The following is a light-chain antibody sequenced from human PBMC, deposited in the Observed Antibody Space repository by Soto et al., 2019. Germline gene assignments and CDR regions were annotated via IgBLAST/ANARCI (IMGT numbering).Light chain of an antibody. V-gene: IGKV1-5*01. Sequence: DIQMTQSPSTLSASVGDRVTITCRASQSISRWLAWYQQKPGKAPKLLIYDSSTLQSGVPSRFSSSRSGTEPALTITSLQHDYFATYSCQRYNNYSWTFGHGTTVDIK. J-gene: IGKJ1*01. CDR3: QRYNNYSWT. CDR1: QSISRW. CDR2: DSS.